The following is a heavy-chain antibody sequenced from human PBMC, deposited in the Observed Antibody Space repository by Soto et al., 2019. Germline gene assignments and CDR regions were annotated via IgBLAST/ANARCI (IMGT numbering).Heavy chain of an antibody. CDR3: ARDSSAALPAYYFDY. CDR2: IIPIFGTA. V-gene: IGHV1-69*05. D-gene: IGHD2-2*01. CDR1: GGTFSSYA. J-gene: IGHJ4*02. Sequence: SVKVSCKASGGTFSSYAISWVRQAPGQGLEWMGGIIPIFGTANYAQKFQGRVTMTRDTSTSTVYMELSSLRSEDTAVYYCARDSSAALPAYYFDYWGQGTLVTVSS.